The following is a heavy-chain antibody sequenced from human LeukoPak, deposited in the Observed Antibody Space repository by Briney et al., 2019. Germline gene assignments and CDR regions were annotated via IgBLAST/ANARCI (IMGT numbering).Heavy chain of an antibody. CDR2: ISYDGSNK. J-gene: IGHJ3*02. V-gene: IGHV3-30*18. D-gene: IGHD1-26*01. CDR1: GFTFSSYG. Sequence: GGSLRLSCAASGFTFSSYGMHWVRQAPGKGLEWVAVISYDGSNKYYADSVKGRFTISRDNSNNSLYMQMNSLRAEDTAVYYCAKSQSGSYLTTTAFDIWGQGTMVTVSS. CDR3: AKSQSGSYLTTTAFDI.